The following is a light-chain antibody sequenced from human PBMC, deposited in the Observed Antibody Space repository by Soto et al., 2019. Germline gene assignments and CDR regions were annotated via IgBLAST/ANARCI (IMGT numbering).Light chain of an antibody. CDR3: QQSYSIPVWT. CDR1: QRIGSY. Sequence: DIQMTQSPSSLSASVGDSATITCRASQRIGSYVNWYQQKPGKAPKLLIYAATNLEEGVPSRFSGSGSGTDFSLSVSGLQPEDFATYYCQQSYSIPVWTFGHGTKVDIK. J-gene: IGKJ1*01. CDR2: AAT. V-gene: IGKV1-39*01.